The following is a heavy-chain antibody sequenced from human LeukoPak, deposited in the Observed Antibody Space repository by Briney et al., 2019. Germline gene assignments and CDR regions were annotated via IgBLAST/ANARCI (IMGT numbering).Heavy chain of an antibody. CDR1: GGSISSYY. V-gene: IGHV4-59*01. D-gene: IGHD6-13*01. J-gene: IGHJ4*02. CDR3: ARGRSSWSHLFDY. CDR2: IYYSGST. Sequence: SETLSLTCSVSGGSISSYYWSWIRQPPGKGLEWIGYIYYSGSTNYNPSLKSRATISVDTSKNQFSLKLSSVTAADTAVYYCARGRSSWSHLFDYWGQGTLVTVSS.